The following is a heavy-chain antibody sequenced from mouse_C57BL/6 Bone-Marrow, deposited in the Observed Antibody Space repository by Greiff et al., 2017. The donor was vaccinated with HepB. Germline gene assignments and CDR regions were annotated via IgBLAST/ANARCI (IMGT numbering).Heavy chain of an antibody. D-gene: IGHD2-5*01. CDR1: GYTFTTYP. V-gene: IGHV1-47*01. Sequence: QVHVKQSGAELVKPGASVKMSCKASGYTFTTYPIEWMKQNHGKSLEWIGNFHPYNDDTKYNEKFKGKATLTVEKSSSTVYLELSRLTSDDSAVYYCARRGYSKGYYAMDYWGQGTSVTVSS. CDR3: ARRGYSKGYYAMDY. J-gene: IGHJ4*01. CDR2: FHPYNDDT.